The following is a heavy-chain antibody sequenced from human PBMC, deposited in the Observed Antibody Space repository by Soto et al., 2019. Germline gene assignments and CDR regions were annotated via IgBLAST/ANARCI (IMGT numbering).Heavy chain of an antibody. D-gene: IGHD3-22*01. CDR3: ARDGRDSSGYNLRFDY. CDR1: GFTFSRYW. J-gene: IGHJ4*02. Sequence: GGSLRLFYVAGGFTFSRYWLIWVRQASGKGLECVGNIKQDVSEKYYVDSVKGRFTISRDNAKNSLYLQMNSLRAEETAVYYCARDGRDSSGYNLRFDYCGQGALVTVSS. CDR2: IKQDVSEK. V-gene: IGHV3-7*03.